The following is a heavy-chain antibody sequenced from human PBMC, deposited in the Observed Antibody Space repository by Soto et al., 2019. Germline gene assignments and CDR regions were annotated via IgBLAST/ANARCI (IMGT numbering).Heavy chain of an antibody. CDR2: ISSSSSTI. CDR1: GFTFSSYS. J-gene: IGHJ4*02. CDR3: AREGMTTVTTDLDY. Sequence: GGSLRLSCAASGFTFSSYSMNWVRQAPGKGLEWVSYISSSSSTIYYADSVKGRFTISRDNAKNSLYLQMNSLRAEDTAVYYCAREGMTTVTTDLDYWGQGTLVTVSS. V-gene: IGHV3-48*01. D-gene: IGHD4-17*01.